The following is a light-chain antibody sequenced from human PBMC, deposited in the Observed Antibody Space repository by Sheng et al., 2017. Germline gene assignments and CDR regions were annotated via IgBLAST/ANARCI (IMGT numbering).Light chain of an antibody. Sequence: IQLTQSPSSLSASVGDRVTITCRASQGVSSYLASYQQKPGKAPKLLIYAASTLQSGVPSRFSGSGSGTDFTLTISSLQPEDFATYYCQQLNSYPRTFGQGTKV. CDR3: QQLNSYPRT. J-gene: IGKJ1*01. CDR2: AAS. V-gene: IGKV1-9*01. CDR1: QGVSSY.